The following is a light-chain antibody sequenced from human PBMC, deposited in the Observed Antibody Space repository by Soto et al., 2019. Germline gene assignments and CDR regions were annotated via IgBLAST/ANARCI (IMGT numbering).Light chain of an antibody. V-gene: IGLV2-14*01. CDR2: EVS. Sequence: QSALTQPASVSGSPGQSITISCTGTSSDVGGYNYVSWYQQHPGKAPKLMIYEVSNRPSGVSNRFSGSKSGNTASLTISGLRAEDEADYYCSSYTSSSTHNYVFGTGTKLTVL. CDR1: SSDVGGYNY. J-gene: IGLJ1*01. CDR3: SSYTSSSTHNYV.